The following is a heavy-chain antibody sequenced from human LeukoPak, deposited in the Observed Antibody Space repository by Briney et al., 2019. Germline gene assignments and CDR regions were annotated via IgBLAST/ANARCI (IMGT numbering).Heavy chain of an antibody. CDR1: GGSLSSGPYH. CDR3: ARTIDPYIFDF. CDR2: LKTSGTI. D-gene: IGHD1-1*01. Sequence: SETLSLTCTVSGGSLSSGPYHWSWLRQPAGKGLEWIGRLKTSGTINYNPSLKSRLTISVDTSRNQFSLKLSSVTAADTAAYYCARTIDPYIFDFWGQGILVTVSS. V-gene: IGHV4-61*02. J-gene: IGHJ4*02.